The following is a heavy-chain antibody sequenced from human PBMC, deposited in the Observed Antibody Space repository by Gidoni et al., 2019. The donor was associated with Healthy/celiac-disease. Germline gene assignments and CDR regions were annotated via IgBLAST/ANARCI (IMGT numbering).Heavy chain of an antibody. J-gene: IGHJ4*02. V-gene: IGHV3-23*01. D-gene: IGHD3-10*01. CDR1: GFTFSSYA. CDR2: ISGSGGST. CDR3: AKAFPRWGSGSYYFDY. Sequence: EVQLLESGGGLVQPGGSLRLSCAASGFTFSSYAMSWVSQAPGKGLEWVSAISGSGGSTYYADSVKGRFTISRDNSKNTLYLQMNSLRAEDTAVYYCAKAFPRWGSGSYYFDYWGQGTLVTVSS.